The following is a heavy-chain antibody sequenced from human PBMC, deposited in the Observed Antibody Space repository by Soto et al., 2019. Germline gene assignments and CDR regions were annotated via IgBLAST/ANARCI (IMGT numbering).Heavy chain of an antibody. CDR3: ARAYSGRLPRRADYYFAMDV. J-gene: IGHJ6*02. D-gene: IGHD2-15*01. CDR2: IGAADDP. CDR1: GFTFSAYD. V-gene: IGHV3-13*05. Sequence: EVQLVESGGGVVQPGESLRLSCAASGFTFSAYDMHWVRHTTGKCLEWVSAIGAADDPYYLGSVKGRFTISRENAKNSLYLQMNSLRAEDTAVYYCARAYSGRLPRRADYYFAMDVWGQGTTVTVSS.